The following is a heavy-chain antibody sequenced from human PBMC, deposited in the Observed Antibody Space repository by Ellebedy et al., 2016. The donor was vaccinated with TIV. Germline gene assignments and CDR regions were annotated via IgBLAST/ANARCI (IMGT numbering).Heavy chain of an antibody. V-gene: IGHV1-18*04. Sequence: ASVKVSCKASGYTFSSYGISWVRQAPGEGLQWMGWISPYTGDTDYAQMFQGRVTMTTDTSTSTAYMELRSLRSDDTAEYYCTRDMVQGMVSIYVWFDYWGQGTLVTVSS. CDR2: ISPYTGDT. J-gene: IGHJ4*02. CDR1: GYTFSSYG. CDR3: TRDMVQGMVSIYVWFDY. D-gene: IGHD2-8*01.